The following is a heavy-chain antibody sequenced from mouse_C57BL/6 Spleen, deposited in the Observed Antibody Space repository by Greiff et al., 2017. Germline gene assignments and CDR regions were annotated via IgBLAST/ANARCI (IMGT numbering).Heavy chain of an antibody. CDR1: GFTFSSYA. J-gene: IGHJ4*01. V-gene: IGHV5-4*01. D-gene: IGHD1-2*01. CDR2: ISDGGSYT. Sequence: EVNVVESGGGLVKPGGSLKLSCAASGFTFSSYAMSWVRQTPEKRLEWVATISDGGSYTYYPDNVKGRFTISRDNAKNNLYLQMSHLKSEDTAMYYCARDSGYPGAMGYWGQGTSVTVSS. CDR3: ARDSGYPGAMGY.